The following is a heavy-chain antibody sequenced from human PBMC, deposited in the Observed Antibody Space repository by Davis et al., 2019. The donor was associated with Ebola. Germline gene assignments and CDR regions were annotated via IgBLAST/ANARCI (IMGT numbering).Heavy chain of an antibody. CDR3: AREVGAFDY. D-gene: IGHD1-26*01. CDR2: VSHSGRT. V-gene: IGHV4-59*12. J-gene: IGHJ4*02. CDR1: GGSIITYF. Sequence: SETLSLTCSVSGGSIITYFWSWIRQPPGKRQEWLGYVSHSGRTKYSPFLESRATISVDTSKNQFSLKLSSVTAADTAVYYCAREVGAFDYWGQGTQVTVSS.